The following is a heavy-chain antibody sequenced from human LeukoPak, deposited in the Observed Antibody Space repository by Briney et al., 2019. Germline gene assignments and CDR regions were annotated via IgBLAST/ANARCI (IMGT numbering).Heavy chain of an antibody. CDR2: ISGSGGST. CDR1: GFTFRSYA. D-gene: IGHD2-21*02. J-gene: IGHJ4*02. CDR3: AKDPHVVVTSSGDY. Sequence: PGGSLRLSCAASGFTFRSYAMSWVRQAPGKGPEWVSAISGSGGSTYYADSVKGRFTISRDNSKNTLYLQMNSLRAEDTAVYYCAKDPHVVVTSSGDYWGQGTLVTVSS. V-gene: IGHV3-23*01.